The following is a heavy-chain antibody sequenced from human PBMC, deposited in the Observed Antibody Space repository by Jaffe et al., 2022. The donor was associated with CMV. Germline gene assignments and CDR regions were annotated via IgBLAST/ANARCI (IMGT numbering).Heavy chain of an antibody. D-gene: IGHD5-18*01. CDR3: ARGGPRIQLWLEYFDY. V-gene: IGHV1-46*01. CDR1: GYTFTSYY. J-gene: IGHJ4*02. CDR2: INPSGGST. Sequence: QVQLVQSGAEVKKPGASVKVSCKASGYTFTSYYMHWVRQAPGQGLEWMGIINPSGGSTSYAQKFQGRVTMTRDTSTSTVYMELSSLRSEDTAVYYCARGGPRIQLWLEYFDYWGQGTLVTVSS.